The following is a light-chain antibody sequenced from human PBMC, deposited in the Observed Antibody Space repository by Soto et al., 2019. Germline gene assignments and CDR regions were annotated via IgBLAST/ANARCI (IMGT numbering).Light chain of an antibody. J-gene: IGKJ1*01. V-gene: IGKV1-39*01. CDR1: QTLSNS. CDR2: SAS. Sequence: DIQMTQSPSSLSASVGDRVAITVRASQTLSNSLNWYQQKPGKAPKLLIYSASRLQSGVPSRFSGSGSETDFTLTISSLQPEDFATYFCQQSYSFPRTFGQGTKVGIK. CDR3: QQSYSFPRT.